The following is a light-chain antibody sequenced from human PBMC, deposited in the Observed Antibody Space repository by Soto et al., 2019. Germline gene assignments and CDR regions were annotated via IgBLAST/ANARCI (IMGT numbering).Light chain of an antibody. Sequence: DIQMTQSPPSLSTSVGDRVTITCQASHDISNYLNWFQQRPGKAPTLLIYDASKLETVFPSRFSGSGSGTDFTFTISSLQTEDIATYYCQHYVNVPITSGQGTRLEIK. J-gene: IGKJ5*01. V-gene: IGKV1-33*01. CDR1: HDISNY. CDR2: DAS. CDR3: QHYVNVPIT.